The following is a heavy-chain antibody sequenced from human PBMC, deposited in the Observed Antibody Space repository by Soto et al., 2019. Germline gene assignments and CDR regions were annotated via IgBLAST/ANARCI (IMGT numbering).Heavy chain of an antibody. D-gene: IGHD2-15*01. V-gene: IGHV3-23*01. CDR3: ANWASGYCSGGSCYSVEGAPKEPSN. CDR2: ISGSGGST. CDR1: GFTFSSYA. J-gene: IGHJ4*02. Sequence: EVQLLESGGGLVQPGGSLRLSCAASGFTFSSYAMSWVRQAPGKGLEWVSAISGSGGSTYYADSVKGRFTISRDNSKNTLYLQMNSLRAEDTAVYYCANWASGYCSGGSCYSVEGAPKEPSNCGQGTLVTVSS.